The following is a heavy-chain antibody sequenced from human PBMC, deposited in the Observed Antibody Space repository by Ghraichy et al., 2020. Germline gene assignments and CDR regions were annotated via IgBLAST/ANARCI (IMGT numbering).Heavy chain of an antibody. CDR3: ARDHEVYIVGGIYYGMDV. V-gene: IGHV4-4*02. Sequence: SETLSLTCAVSGGSISSSNWWSWVRQPPGKGLEWIGEIYHSGRTNYNPALKSRVTISLDKYKNQFSLRVSSVTAADTAVYYCARDHEVYIVGGIYYGMDVWGQGTTVTVSS. CDR2: IYHSGRT. CDR1: GGSISSSNW. J-gene: IGHJ6*02. D-gene: IGHD1-26*01.